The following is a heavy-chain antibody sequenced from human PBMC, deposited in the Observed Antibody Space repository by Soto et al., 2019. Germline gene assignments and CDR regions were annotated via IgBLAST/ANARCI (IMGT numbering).Heavy chain of an antibody. V-gene: IGHV3-23*01. Sequence: PGGFLRLSCAASGFTFSSYAMSWVRQAPGKGLEWVSAISGSGGSTYYADSVKGRFTISRDNSKNTLYLQMNSLRAEDTAVYYCAKGGYSYGRNDYWGQGTLVTVSS. J-gene: IGHJ4*02. CDR1: GFTFSSYA. CDR2: ISGSGGST. CDR3: AKGGYSYGRNDY. D-gene: IGHD5-18*01.